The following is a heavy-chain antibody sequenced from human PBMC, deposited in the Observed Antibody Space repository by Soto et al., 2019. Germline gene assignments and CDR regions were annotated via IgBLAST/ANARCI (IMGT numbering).Heavy chain of an antibody. V-gene: IGHV1-3*01. CDR3: ARDGYCSGGSCYSYYFDY. Sequence: QVQLVQSGAEVKKPGASVKVSCKASGYTFTSYAMHWVRQAPGQRLEWMGWINAGNGNTKYSQKFQGRVTMTRDTSASTAYMELSSLRSEDTAVYYCARDGYCSGGSCYSYYFDYWGQGTLVTVSS. CDR2: INAGNGNT. D-gene: IGHD2-15*01. CDR1: GYTFTSYA. J-gene: IGHJ4*02.